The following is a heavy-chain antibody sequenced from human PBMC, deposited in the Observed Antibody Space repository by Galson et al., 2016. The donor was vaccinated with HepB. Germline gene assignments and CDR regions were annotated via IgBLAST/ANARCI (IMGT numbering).Heavy chain of an antibody. V-gene: IGHV4-39*01. CDR1: GGSISSSSYS. D-gene: IGHD6-13*01. CDR3: ARSGGSWSDYYFDY. J-gene: IGHJ4*02. CDR2: IYYSGST. Sequence: SETLSLTCTVSGGSISSSSYSWGWIRQPPGKGLQWIGTIYYSGSTYYNPSLKSRVTISVVTSKNQFSLKLTSVTAADTAVYYYARSGGSWSDYYFDYWGQGTLVTVSS.